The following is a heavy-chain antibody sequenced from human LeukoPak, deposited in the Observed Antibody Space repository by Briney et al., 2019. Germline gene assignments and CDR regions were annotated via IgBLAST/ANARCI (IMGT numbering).Heavy chain of an antibody. CDR2: IKQDGSEK. CDR1: GFTVSSNY. Sequence: GGSLRLSCAASGFTVSSNYMSWVRQAPGKGLEWVANIKQDGSEKYYVDSVKGRFTISRDNAKNSLYLQMNSLRAEDTAVYYCARDTDWNYDYWGQGTLVTVSS. V-gene: IGHV3-7*01. D-gene: IGHD1-7*01. CDR3: ARDTDWNYDY. J-gene: IGHJ4*02.